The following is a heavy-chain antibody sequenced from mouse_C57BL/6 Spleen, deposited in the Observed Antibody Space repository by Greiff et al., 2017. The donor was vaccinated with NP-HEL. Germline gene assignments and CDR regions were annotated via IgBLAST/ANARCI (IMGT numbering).Heavy chain of an antibody. J-gene: IGHJ1*03. Sequence: QVQLQQPGAELVKPGASVKLSCKASGYTFTSYWMHWVKQRPGQGLEWIGMIYPNSGSTNYNEKFKSKATLTVDKSSSTAYMQLSSLTSEDSAVYYCARNWGHWYFDVWGTGTTVTVSS. CDR1: GYTFTSYW. V-gene: IGHV1-64*01. CDR3: ARNWGHWYFDV. CDR2: IYPNSGST. D-gene: IGHD4-1*01.